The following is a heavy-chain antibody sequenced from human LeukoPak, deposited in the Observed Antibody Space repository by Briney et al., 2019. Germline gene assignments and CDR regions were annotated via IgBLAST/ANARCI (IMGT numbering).Heavy chain of an antibody. CDR3: AKGYSSGYML. Sequence: PGGSLRLSCAASGFTFSNYAMTWVRQAPGKGLEWVSAIGDHGDAKYADSVKGRFTVSRDNSKNTLYLQMNSLRAEDTAVYYCAKGYSSGYMLWGQGTLVTVSS. V-gene: IGHV3-23*01. J-gene: IGHJ4*02. D-gene: IGHD3-22*01. CDR2: IGDHGDA. CDR1: GFTFSNYA.